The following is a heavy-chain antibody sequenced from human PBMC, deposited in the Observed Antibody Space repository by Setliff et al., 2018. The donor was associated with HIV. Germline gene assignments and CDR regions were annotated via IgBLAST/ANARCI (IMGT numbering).Heavy chain of an antibody. CDR3: ARESPDGLDY. V-gene: IGHV4-59*11. J-gene: IGHJ4*02. CDR1: GTSINSHY. Sequence: PSETLSLTCTVSGTSINSHYWSWIRQTPGKGLQWIGLIYYTGIPTYNPSLEGRITMSVDRSKNQFSLRLTSVTAADTAMYYCARESPDGLDYWGQGTLVTVSS. D-gene: IGHD2-8*01. CDR2: IYYTGIP.